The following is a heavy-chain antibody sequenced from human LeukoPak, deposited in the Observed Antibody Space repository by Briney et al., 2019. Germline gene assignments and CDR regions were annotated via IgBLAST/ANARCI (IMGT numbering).Heavy chain of an antibody. CDR2: IYSGGNT. CDR1: GFTVRSNY. D-gene: IGHD5-12*01. V-gene: IGHV3-53*01. Sequence: GGSLRLSCAASGFTVRSNYMSWVRQAPGKGLEWVSVIYSGGNTYYADSVKGRFSISRDNSKNTLYLQMNSLRAEDTAVYYCARESGYAVGDYWGQGTLVTVSS. J-gene: IGHJ4*02. CDR3: ARESGYAVGDY.